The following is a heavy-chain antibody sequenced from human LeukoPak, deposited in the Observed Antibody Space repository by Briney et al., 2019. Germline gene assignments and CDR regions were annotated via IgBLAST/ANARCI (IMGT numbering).Heavy chain of an antibody. D-gene: IGHD1-26*01. Sequence: SETLSLTCTVSGGSISSYYWSWIRQPAGKGLEWIGRIHTSGSTNYNPSLKSRVTMPVDTSKNQFSLKLSSVTAADTAVYYCARDCLFRSSQDYWGQGTLVTVSS. CDR1: GGSISSYY. CDR2: IHTSGST. V-gene: IGHV4-4*07. CDR3: ARDCLFRSSQDY. J-gene: IGHJ4*02.